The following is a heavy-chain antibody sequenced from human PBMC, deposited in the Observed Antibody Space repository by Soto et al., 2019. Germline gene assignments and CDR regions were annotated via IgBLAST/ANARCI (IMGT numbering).Heavy chain of an antibody. CDR3: ARDGTPIPDYDILTGYSPGYYYYGMDV. Sequence: SVKVSCKASGGTFSSYAISWVRQAPGQGLKWMGGIIPIFGTANYAQKFQGRVTITADESTSTAYMELSSLRSEDTAVYYCARDGTPIPDYDILTGYSPGYYYYGMDVWGQGTTVTVSS. D-gene: IGHD3-9*01. V-gene: IGHV1-69*13. CDR1: GGTFSSYA. J-gene: IGHJ6*02. CDR2: IIPIFGTA.